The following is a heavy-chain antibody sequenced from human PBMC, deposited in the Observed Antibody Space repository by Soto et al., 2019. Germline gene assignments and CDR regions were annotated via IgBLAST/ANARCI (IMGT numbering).Heavy chain of an antibody. V-gene: IGHV4-4*07. CDR3: ARDQILRYFDRLFRDDAFDI. CDR1: GDSISSYY. J-gene: IGHJ3*02. D-gene: IGHD3-9*01. Sequence: PSETLSLTXTVSGDSISSYYWSWIRQPAGKGLEWIGRIYTSGSTNYNPSLKSRVTMSVDTSKNQFSLKLSSVTAADTAVYYCARDQILRYFDRLFRDDAFDIWGQGTMVTVS. CDR2: IYTSGST.